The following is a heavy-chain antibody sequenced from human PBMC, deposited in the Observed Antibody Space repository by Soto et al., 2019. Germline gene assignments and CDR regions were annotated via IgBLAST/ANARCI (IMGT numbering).Heavy chain of an antibody. J-gene: IGHJ6*02. V-gene: IGHV3-30-3*01. CDR2: ISYDGSNK. CDR1: GFTFSSYA. Sequence: GGSLRLSCAASGFTFSSYAMHWVRQAPGKGLEWVAVISYDGSNKYYADSVKGRFTISRDNSKNTLYLQMNSLRAEDTAVYYCARTGWGYCSSTSCPRITGTDYYYYYGMDVWGQGTTVTVSS. CDR3: ARTGWGYCSSTSCPRITGTDYYYYYGMDV. D-gene: IGHD2-2*01.